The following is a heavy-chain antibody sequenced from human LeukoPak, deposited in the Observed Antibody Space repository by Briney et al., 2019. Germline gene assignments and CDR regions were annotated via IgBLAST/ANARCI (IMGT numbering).Heavy chain of an antibody. J-gene: IGHJ4*02. CDR2: IYYSGST. D-gene: IGHD6-19*01. Sequence: SETLSLTCTVSGGSISSYYWSWIRQPPGKGLEWIGYIYYSGSTNYNPSLKSRVTISVDTSKNQFSLKVSSVTAADTAVYYCARVYSSGWVFFDYWGQGTLVTVSS. CDR3: ARVYSSGWVFFDY. CDR1: GGSISSYY. V-gene: IGHV4-59*08.